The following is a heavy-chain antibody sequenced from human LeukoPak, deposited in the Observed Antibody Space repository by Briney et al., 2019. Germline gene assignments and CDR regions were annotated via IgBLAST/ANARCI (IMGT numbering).Heavy chain of an antibody. CDR1: GDSMSRNY. D-gene: IGHD2-2*01. CDR2: VFYRGGT. Sequence: SETLSLTCTVSGDSMSRNYWSWIRQSPGKGQGWIGYVFYRGGTNYNLYLRGRATLSVDASKNQVSLKLNSVTAADTAVYYCASSDCSSSRCQIFGNEAFDFWGPGTLVTVSS. V-gene: IGHV4-59*12. CDR3: ASSDCSSSRCQIFGNEAFDF. J-gene: IGHJ1*01.